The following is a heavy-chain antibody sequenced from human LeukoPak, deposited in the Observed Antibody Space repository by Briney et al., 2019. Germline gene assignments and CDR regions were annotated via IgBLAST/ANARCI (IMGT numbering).Heavy chain of an antibody. V-gene: IGHV3-23*01. CDR1: GFTFTNYG. CDR3: ARVRAAYLSDY. Sequence: GGSLRLSCATSGFTFTNYGMAWVRQAPGKGLEWVSTISGSGISTYYADSVKGRFTISRDNAKNSLYLQMNSLRAEDTALYYCARVRAAYLSDYWGQGTLVTVSS. J-gene: IGHJ4*02. CDR2: ISGSGIST. D-gene: IGHD2-15*01.